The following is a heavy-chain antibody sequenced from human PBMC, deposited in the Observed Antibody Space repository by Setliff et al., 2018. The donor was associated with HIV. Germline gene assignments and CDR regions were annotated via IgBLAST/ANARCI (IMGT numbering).Heavy chain of an antibody. J-gene: IGHJ4*02. V-gene: IGHV3-43*01. CDR2: ISWDGGNT. CDR3: ASGSTGGLEPHKTWG. Sequence: PGGSLRLSCAASGFTFDDYTMHWVRQAPGKGLEWVSIISWDGGNTYYADSVKGRFTISRDNSKNTLSLQMNSLRAEDTAVYYCASGSTGGLEPHKTWGRGQGTLVTVSS. CDR1: GFTFDDYT. D-gene: IGHD5-12*01.